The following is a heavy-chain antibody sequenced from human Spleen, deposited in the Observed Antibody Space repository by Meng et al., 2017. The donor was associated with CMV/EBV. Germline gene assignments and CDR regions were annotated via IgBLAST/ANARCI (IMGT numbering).Heavy chain of an antibody. D-gene: IGHD3-10*01. CDR3: ARVKGLPYYYGSGSYYAYYYYGMDV. CDR2: ISYDGSNK. V-gene: IGHV3-30*04. J-gene: IGHJ6*02. CDR1: GFTFSSYE. Sequence: GESLKISCAASGFTFSSYEMNWVRQAPGKGLEWVAVISYDGSNKYYADSVKGRFTISRDNSKNTLYLQMNSLRAEDTAVYYCARVKGLPYYYGSGSYYAYYYYGMDVWGQGTTVTVSS.